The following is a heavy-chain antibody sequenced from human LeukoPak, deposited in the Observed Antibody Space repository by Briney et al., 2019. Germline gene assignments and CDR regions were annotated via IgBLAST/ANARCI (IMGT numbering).Heavy chain of an antibody. CDR3: AREYSSSRYFDY. CDR1: GFTFSSYW. Sequence: GGSLRLSCAASGFTFSSYWMHWLRQAPGKGLVWVSRINSDGSSTTYADSVKGRFTISRDNAKNTLYLQMNSLRAEDTAVYYCAREYSSSRYFDYWGQGTLVTVSS. D-gene: IGHD6-6*01. V-gene: IGHV3-74*01. CDR2: INSDGSST. J-gene: IGHJ4*02.